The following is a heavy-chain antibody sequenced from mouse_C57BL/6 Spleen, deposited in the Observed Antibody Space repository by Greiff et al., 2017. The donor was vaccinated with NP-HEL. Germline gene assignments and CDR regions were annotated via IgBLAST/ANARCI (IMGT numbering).Heavy chain of an antibody. D-gene: IGHD2-5*01. Sequence: QVTLKVSGPGILQPSQTLSLTCSFSGFSLSTFGMGVGWIRPPSGQGLEWLAHIWWDDDKYYNPALKSRLTICKDTSKNQVFLKLAKVDTADTATYYCARIEGSGYSNPFWFAYWGQGTLVTVSA. J-gene: IGHJ3*01. V-gene: IGHV8-8*01. CDR2: IWWDDDK. CDR3: ARIEGSGYSNPFWFAY. CDR1: GFSLSTFGMG.